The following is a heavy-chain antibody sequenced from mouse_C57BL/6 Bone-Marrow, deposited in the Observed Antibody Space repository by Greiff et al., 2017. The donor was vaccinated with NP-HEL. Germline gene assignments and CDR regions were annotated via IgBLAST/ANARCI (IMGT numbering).Heavy chain of an antibody. D-gene: IGHD2-4*01. J-gene: IGHJ1*03. CDR3: VRHDYESFHWYFDV. CDR2: IRSKSNNYAT. Sequence: DVMLVESGGGLVQPKGSLKLSCAASGFSFNTYAMNWVRQAPGKGLEWVARIRSKSNNYATYYADSVKDRFTISRDDSESMLYLQMNNLKTEDTAMYYCVRHDYESFHWYFDVWGTGTTVTVSS. CDR1: GFSFNTYA. V-gene: IGHV10-1*01.